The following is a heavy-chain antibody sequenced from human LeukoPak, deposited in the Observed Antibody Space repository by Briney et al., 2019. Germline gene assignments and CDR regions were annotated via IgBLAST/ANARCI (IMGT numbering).Heavy chain of an antibody. V-gene: IGHV4-34*01. Sequence: SETLSLTCAVYGGSFSGYYWSWIRQPPGKGLEWIGEIKHSGSTNYNPSLKSRVTISVDTSKNQFSLKLSSVTAADTAVYYCARVEGYYDSSGYHTGYFQHWGQGTLVTVSS. CDR2: IKHSGST. CDR3: ARVEGYYDSSGYHTGYFQH. CDR1: GGSFSGYY. J-gene: IGHJ1*01. D-gene: IGHD3-22*01.